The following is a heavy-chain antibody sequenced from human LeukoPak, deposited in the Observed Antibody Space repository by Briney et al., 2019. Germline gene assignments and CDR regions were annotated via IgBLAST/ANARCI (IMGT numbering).Heavy chain of an antibody. CDR2: ISTYDGNT. Sequence: ASVKVSCKASGYTFTSYGITWVRQAPGQGLEWMGWISTYDGNTNYAQNLQGRVTMTTDTSTSTAYMELRSLRSDDTAVYYCARGRGSTSRYWGQGTLVTVSS. D-gene: IGHD5-12*01. V-gene: IGHV1-18*01. CDR1: GYTFTSYG. CDR3: ARGRGSTSRY. J-gene: IGHJ4*02.